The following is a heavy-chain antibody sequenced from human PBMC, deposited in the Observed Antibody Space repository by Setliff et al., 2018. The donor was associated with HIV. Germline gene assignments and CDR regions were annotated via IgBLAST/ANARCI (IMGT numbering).Heavy chain of an antibody. CDR3: TRHSTDPWSLLDY. Sequence: PGGSLRLSCAVSGVTYNDHFMDWVRQAPGKGLEWLGRSRSKGYGSATAYAASVKGRFTIYREDSKNTAYLKMDRLKTEDTAVYYCTRHSTDPWSLLDYWGQGTLVTVSS. CDR1: GVTYNDHF. V-gene: IGHV3-73*01. D-gene: IGHD1-1*01. CDR2: SRSKGYGSAT. J-gene: IGHJ4*02.